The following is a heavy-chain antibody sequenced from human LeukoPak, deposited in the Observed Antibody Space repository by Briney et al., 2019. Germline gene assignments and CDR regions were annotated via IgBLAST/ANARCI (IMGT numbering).Heavy chain of an antibody. Sequence: PGGSLRLSCAASGFTFSSYAMSWVRQAPGKGLEWVSAISGSGGSTYYADSVKGRFTISRDNSKNTLYLQMNSLRAEDTAVYYCAKGYCSGRSCYRFDYWGQGTLVTVSS. D-gene: IGHD2-15*01. CDR1: GFTFSSYA. CDR3: AKGYCSGRSCYRFDY. CDR2: ISGSGGST. J-gene: IGHJ4*02. V-gene: IGHV3-23*01.